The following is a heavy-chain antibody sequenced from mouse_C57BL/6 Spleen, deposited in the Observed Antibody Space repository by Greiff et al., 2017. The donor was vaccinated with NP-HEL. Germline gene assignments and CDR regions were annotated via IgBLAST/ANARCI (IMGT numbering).Heavy chain of an antibody. Sequence: EVQRVESGGGLVQPGGSLKLSCAASGFTFSDYYMYWVRQTPEQRLEWVAYISNGGGSTYYPATVKGRFTISRDNAKNTVYLQMSRLKSEDTAMYYWARHIDWVYWYFDVWGTGTTVTVSA. CDR2: ISNGGGST. CDR1: GFTFSDYY. J-gene: IGHJ1*03. V-gene: IGHV5-12*01. D-gene: IGHD4-1*01. CDR3: ARHIDWVYWYFDV.